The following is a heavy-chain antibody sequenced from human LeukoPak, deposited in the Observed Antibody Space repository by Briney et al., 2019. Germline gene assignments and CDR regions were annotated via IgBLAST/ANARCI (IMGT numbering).Heavy chain of an antibody. D-gene: IGHD6-19*01. CDR3: ARDSAVAGLFDY. J-gene: IGHJ4*02. Sequence: GGSLRLSCAASGFTVSSNYMSWVRQAPGKGLEWVSVIYSGGSTYYADSVKGRFTTSRDNSKNTLYLQMNSLRAEDTAVYYCARDSAVAGLFDYWGQGTLVTVSS. V-gene: IGHV3-66*02. CDR1: GFTVSSNY. CDR2: IYSGGST.